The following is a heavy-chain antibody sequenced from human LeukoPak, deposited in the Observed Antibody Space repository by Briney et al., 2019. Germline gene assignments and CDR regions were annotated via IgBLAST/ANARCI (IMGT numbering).Heavy chain of an antibody. D-gene: IGHD1-26*01. CDR2: INWNGGST. Sequence: GGSLRLSCAASGFTFDDYGMSWVRQAPGKGLEWVSRINWNGGSTGYADSVKGRFTISRDNAKNSLYLQMNSLRVEDTALYYCARESLVDYNFYYMDVWGKGTTVTVSS. CDR1: GFTFDDYG. CDR3: ARESLVDYNFYYMDV. J-gene: IGHJ6*03. V-gene: IGHV3-20*04.